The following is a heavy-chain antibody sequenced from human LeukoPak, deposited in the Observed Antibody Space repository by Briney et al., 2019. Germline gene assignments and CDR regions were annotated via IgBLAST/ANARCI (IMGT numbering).Heavy chain of an antibody. V-gene: IGHV3-30*02. Sequence: GGSLRLSCAASGFTFSNAWMSWVRQAPGKGLEWVAFIRYDGSNKYYADSVKGRFTISRDNSKNTLYLQMNSLRAEDTAVYYCAKDRLQYCGGDCYSNYFDYWGQGTLVTVSS. D-gene: IGHD2-21*02. CDR1: GFTFSNAW. CDR3: AKDRLQYCGGDCYSNYFDY. CDR2: IRYDGSNK. J-gene: IGHJ4*02.